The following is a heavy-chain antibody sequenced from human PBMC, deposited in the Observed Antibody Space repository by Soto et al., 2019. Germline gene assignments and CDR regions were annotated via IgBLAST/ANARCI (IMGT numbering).Heavy chain of an antibody. J-gene: IGHJ4*02. CDR3: ARGEAYYYDSSGPNDY. Sequence: GGSLRLSCAASGFTFSSYAMHWVRQAPGKGLEWVAVISYDGSNKYYADSVKGRFTISRDNSKNTLYLQMNSLRAEDTAVYYCARGEAYYYDSSGPNDYWGQGTLVTVSS. D-gene: IGHD3-22*01. CDR2: ISYDGSNK. V-gene: IGHV3-30-3*01. CDR1: GFTFSSYA.